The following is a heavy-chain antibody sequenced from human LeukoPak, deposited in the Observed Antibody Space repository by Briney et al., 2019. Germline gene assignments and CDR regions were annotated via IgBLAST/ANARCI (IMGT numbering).Heavy chain of an antibody. Sequence: GGSLRLSCAASGFTFHNYAMNWVRQAPGKGLEWVSSISGNGGSTYYADSLKGRFTISRDNSKNTLYLQMNSLRAEDTAVYSCAKVVGPFDYWGQGTLVTVSS. D-gene: IGHD1-26*01. J-gene: IGHJ4*02. CDR3: AKVVGPFDY. V-gene: IGHV3-23*01. CDR1: GFTFHNYA. CDR2: ISGNGGST.